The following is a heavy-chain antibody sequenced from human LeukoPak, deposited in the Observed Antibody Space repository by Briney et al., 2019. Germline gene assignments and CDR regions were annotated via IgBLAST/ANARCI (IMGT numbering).Heavy chain of an antibody. CDR3: ARGISSSSTFDAFDM. CDR2: ISYDGRNK. V-gene: IGHV3-30*04. Sequence: HGRRLRLSCAASGVTLSGDAMQWGGEAPGKGGGGGGGISYDGRNKYYADSVKGRFTISRDNSKNTLYLQMNSLRPDDTAAYYCARGISSSSTFDAFDMWGQGTMVTVSS. J-gene: IGHJ3*02. CDR1: GVTLSGDA. D-gene: IGHD2-2*01.